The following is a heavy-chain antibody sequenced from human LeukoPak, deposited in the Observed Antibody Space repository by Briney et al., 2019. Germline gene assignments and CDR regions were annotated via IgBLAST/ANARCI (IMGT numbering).Heavy chain of an antibody. CDR2: IYYTGNS. CDR1: GDSITSGGYS. J-gene: IGHJ5*02. CDR3: ARKHDTGVFRFDP. Sequence: SQTLSLTCAVSGDSITSGGYSWSWVRQAPGKGLEWIGYIYYTGNSYYNPSLKSRVTMSIDTSRHQFSLKLSSVTAADTAVYYCARKHDTGVFRFDPWGQGTLVTVSS. V-gene: IGHV4-30-4*07. D-gene: IGHD1-14*01.